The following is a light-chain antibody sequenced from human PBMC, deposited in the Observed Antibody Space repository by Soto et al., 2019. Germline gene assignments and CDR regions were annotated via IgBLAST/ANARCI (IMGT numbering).Light chain of an antibody. CDR2: DAS. Sequence: PGERATLSCRASQSVSSYLAWYQQKPGQAPRLLIYDASNRATGIPARFSGSGSGTDFTLTISSLEPEDFAVYFCQQRINWPLTFGGGTKVDIK. CDR3: QQRINWPLT. J-gene: IGKJ4*01. CDR1: QSVSSY. V-gene: IGKV3-11*01.